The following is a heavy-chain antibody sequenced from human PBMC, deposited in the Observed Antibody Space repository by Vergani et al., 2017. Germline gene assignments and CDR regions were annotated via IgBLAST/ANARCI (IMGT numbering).Heavy chain of an antibody. CDR2: ISWNSGSI. CDR1: GFPFDAYA. Sequence: EVQLVESGGGLVQPGRSLRLSCAASGFPFDAYAMHWVRQAPGKGLEWVSGISWNSGSIGYAGSVKGRFTISRDNAKNSLYLQMNSLRAEDTAVYYCGLGDYYFDDWGQGTLVTVSS. CDR3: GLGDYYFDD. D-gene: IGHD3-16*01. V-gene: IGHV3-9*01. J-gene: IGHJ4*02.